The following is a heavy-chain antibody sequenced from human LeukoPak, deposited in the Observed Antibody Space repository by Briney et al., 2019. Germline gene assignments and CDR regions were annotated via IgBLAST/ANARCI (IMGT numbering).Heavy chain of an antibody. D-gene: IGHD6-19*01. J-gene: IGHJ6*02. CDR1: GFTFSSYA. CDR3: ARSPVWSSGWVSPYYGMDV. CDR2: ISYDGSNK. Sequence: PGRSLRLSCAASGFTFSSYAMHWVRQAPGKGLEWVAVISYDGSNKYYADSVKGRFTISRDNSKNTLYLQMNSLRAEDTAVYYCARSPVWSSGWVSPYYGMDVWGQGTAVTVSS. V-gene: IGHV3-30-3*01.